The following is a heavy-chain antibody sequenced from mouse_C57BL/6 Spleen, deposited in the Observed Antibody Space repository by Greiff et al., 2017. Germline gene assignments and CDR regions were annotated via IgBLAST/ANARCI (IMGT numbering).Heavy chain of an antibody. J-gene: IGHJ2*01. V-gene: IGHV5-4*01. D-gene: IGHD1-1*02. Sequence: EVQLVESGGGLVKPGGSLKLSCAASGFTFSSYAMSWVRQTPEKRLEWVATISDGGSYTYYPDNVKGRFTISRDNAKNNPYLQMSHLKSEDTAMYYCAREQLTIGNYFDYWGQGTTLTVSS. CDR3: AREQLTIGNYFDY. CDR1: GFTFSSYA. CDR2: ISDGGSYT.